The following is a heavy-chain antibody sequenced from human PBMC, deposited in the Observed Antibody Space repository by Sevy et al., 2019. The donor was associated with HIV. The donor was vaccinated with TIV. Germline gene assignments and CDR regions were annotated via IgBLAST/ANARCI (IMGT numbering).Heavy chain of an antibody. CDR3: ALERLSSVVAEYFQN. J-gene: IGHJ1*01. D-gene: IGHD1-1*01. Sequence: GGSLRLSCAASGFTFNRYSMHWVRQAPGKGLEWVATISFDATNKHYADSVKGRFTISRDNFQNSLFLQMDSLRPEDTAVYYCALERLSSVVAEYFQNWGQGTLVTVSS. CDR2: ISFDATNK. V-gene: IGHV3-30-3*01. CDR1: GFTFNRYS.